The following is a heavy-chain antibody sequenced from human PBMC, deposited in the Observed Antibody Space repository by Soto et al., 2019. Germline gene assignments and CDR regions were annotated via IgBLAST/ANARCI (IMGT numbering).Heavy chain of an antibody. Sequence: SETLSLTCTVSGGSISSYYWSWIRQPPGKGLEWIGYIYYSGSTNYNPSLKSRVTISVDTSKNQFSLKLSSVTAADTAVYYCARRYGSSYDYWGQGTLVTVSS. CDR3: ARRYGSSYDY. CDR2: IYYSGST. J-gene: IGHJ4*02. V-gene: IGHV4-59*08. D-gene: IGHD5-18*01. CDR1: GGSISSYY.